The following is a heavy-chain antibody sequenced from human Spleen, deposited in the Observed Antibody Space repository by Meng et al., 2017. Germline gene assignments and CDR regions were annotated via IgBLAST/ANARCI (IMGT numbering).Heavy chain of an antibody. D-gene: IGHD3-10*01. CDR2: IKEDGSEQ. CDR3: ARASGRYYYTSD. J-gene: IGHJ4*02. V-gene: IGHV3-7*01. Sequence: GESVKISCEASGFMFGSYWMSWVRQAPGKGLEWVANIKEDGSEQNYVDSEMGRFTISRDNAKNSLYLQMSSLRAEDTAIYYCARASGRYYYTSDWGQGTLVTVSS. CDR1: GFMFGSYW.